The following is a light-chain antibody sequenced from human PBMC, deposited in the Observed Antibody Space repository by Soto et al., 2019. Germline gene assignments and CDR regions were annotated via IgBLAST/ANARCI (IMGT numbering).Light chain of an antibody. CDR2: AAS. CDR1: QDISAW. V-gene: IGKV1D-12*01. J-gene: IGKJ5*01. CDR3: QQANSFPIT. Sequence: DIQMTQSPSSVSASVGDRVTITCRASQDISAWLAWYQQKPGKAPKLLIYAASSLQSGVPSRFSGSGFGTDFTLTISSLQPEDFATYYCQQANSFPITFGQGTRLEIK.